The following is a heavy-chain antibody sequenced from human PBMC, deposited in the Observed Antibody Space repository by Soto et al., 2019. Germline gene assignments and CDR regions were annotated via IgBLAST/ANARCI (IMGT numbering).Heavy chain of an antibody. CDR3: AREPFGDYGRPYESPTYNWFDP. V-gene: IGHV1-18*01. CDR1: GYTFTSYG. CDR2: ISAYKGNT. Sequence: ASVKVSCKASGYTFTSYGISWVRQAPGQGLEWMGWISAYKGNTNYAQKLQGRVTITTNTSTSTANMGLRARRPDDPAVYYCAREPFGDYGRPYESPTYNWFDPWGQGTLVTVSS. D-gene: IGHD4-17*01. J-gene: IGHJ5*02.